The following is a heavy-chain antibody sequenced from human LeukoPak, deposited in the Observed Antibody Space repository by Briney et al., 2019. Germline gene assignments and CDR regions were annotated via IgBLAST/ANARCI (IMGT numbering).Heavy chain of an antibody. D-gene: IGHD2-2*01. Sequence: SETLSLTCAVYGGSFSGYYWSWIRQPPGKGLEWIGEINHSGSTNYNPSLKSRVTISVDKSKNQFSLKLSSVTAADTAVYYCARDLADCSSTSCYGLDWFDPWGQGTLVTVSS. CDR2: INHSGST. V-gene: IGHV4-34*01. CDR1: GGSFSGYY. CDR3: ARDLADCSSTSCYGLDWFDP. J-gene: IGHJ5*02.